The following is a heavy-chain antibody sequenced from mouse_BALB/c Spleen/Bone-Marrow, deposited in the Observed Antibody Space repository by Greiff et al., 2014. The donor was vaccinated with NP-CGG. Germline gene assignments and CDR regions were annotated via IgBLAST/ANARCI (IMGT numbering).Heavy chain of an antibody. J-gene: IGHJ4*01. CDR2: INPSTGYT. CDR1: GYTFTSYW. V-gene: IGHV1-7*01. CDR3: AIYYGYDYAMDY. D-gene: IGHD2-2*01. Sequence: QVQLQQPGAELAKPGASVKMSCKASGYTFTSYWMHWVKQRPGQGLEWIGYINPSTGYTEYNQKFKDKATLTADKSSSTAYMQLSSLASEDSAVYYCAIYYGYDYAMDYWGQGTSVTVSS.